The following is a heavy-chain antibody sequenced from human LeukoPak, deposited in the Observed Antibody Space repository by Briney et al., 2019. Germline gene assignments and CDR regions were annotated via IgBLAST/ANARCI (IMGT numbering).Heavy chain of an antibody. V-gene: IGHV3-7*01. CDR1: GFTIRNQW. CDR2: IKEDGREK. Sequence: GGSLRLSCEVSGFTIRNQWMSWVRQAPGKGLEWVANIKEDGREKYYVDSVKGRFTISRDNGKNSLYLQMNSLRVDDTALYYCVRDPFFSVPWGQGTLVTVSS. J-gene: IGHJ5*02. CDR3: VRDPFFSVP. D-gene: IGHD2/OR15-2a*01.